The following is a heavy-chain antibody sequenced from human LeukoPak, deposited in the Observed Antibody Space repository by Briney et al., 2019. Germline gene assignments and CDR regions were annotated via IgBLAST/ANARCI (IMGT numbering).Heavy chain of an antibody. Sequence: ASVKVSCKASGYTFTSYYMHWVRQAPGQGLEWMGIINPSGGSTSYAQKFQGRVTMTRDTSTSTVYMELSSLRSEDTAVYYCARAGGYCSSTSCWSFRYAFDIWGRGTMVTVSS. CDR3: ARAGGYCSSTSCWSFRYAFDI. J-gene: IGHJ3*02. D-gene: IGHD2-2*01. V-gene: IGHV1-46*01. CDR2: INPSGGST. CDR1: GYTFTSYY.